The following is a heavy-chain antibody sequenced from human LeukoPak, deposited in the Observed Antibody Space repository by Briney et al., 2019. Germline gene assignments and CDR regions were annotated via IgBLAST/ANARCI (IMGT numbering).Heavy chain of an antibody. D-gene: IGHD6-13*01. CDR1: GFTFSSYW. J-gene: IGHJ4*02. Sequence: GGSLRLSCAPSGFTFSSYWMSWVRQAPGKGVEWVAKIKQDGSEKYYVDSVKGRFTISRDNAKNSLYLQMNSLRAEDTAVYYCARHHSSTWYFDYWGQGTLVTVSS. V-gene: IGHV3-7*01. CDR3: ARHHSSTWYFDY. CDR2: IKQDGSEK.